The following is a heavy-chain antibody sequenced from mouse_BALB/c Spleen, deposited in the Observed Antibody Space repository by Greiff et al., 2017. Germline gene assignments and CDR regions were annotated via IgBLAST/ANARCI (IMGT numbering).Heavy chain of an antibody. V-gene: IGHV1-69*02. CDR3: ARSQLGQDYFDY. Sequence: QVQLQQPGAELVKPGASVKLSCKASGYTFTSYWMHWVKQRPGQGLEWIGEIDPSDSYTNYNQKCKGKATLTVDKSSSTAYMQLSSLTSEDSAVYYCARSQLGQDYFDYWGQGTTLTVSA. D-gene: IGHD4-1*02. CDR1: GYTFTSYW. J-gene: IGHJ2*01. CDR2: IDPSDSYT.